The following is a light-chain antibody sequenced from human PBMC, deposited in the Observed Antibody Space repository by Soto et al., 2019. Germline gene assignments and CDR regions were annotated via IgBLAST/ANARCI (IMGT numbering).Light chain of an antibody. CDR3: QQRSNWPIT. V-gene: IGKV3-11*01. Sequence: EIVLTQSPATLSLSPGERAALSCGASQSVSTYLAWYQQKPGQAPRLLIYDASNRATGIPARFSGSGSGTDFTLTISSLEPEDFAVYYCQQRSNWPITFGQGTRLEI. J-gene: IGKJ5*01. CDR2: DAS. CDR1: QSVSTY.